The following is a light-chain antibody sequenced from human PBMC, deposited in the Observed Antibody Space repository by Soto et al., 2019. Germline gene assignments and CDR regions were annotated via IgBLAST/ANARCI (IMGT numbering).Light chain of an antibody. CDR3: SSYAGSSNV. CDR2: EVN. V-gene: IGLV2-8*01. J-gene: IGLJ1*01. CDR1: SSDVGGYNY. Sequence: QSVLTQPPSASGSPGQSVAISCPGTSSDVGGYNYVSWYQQHPGKAPKLMIYEVNKRPSGVPDRFSGSKSGNTASLTVSGLQAEDEADYYCSSYAGSSNVFGTATKVTVL.